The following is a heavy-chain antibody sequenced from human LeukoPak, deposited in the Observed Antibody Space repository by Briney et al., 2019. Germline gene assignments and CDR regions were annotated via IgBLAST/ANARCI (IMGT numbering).Heavy chain of an antibody. D-gene: IGHD4-17*01. J-gene: IGHJ4*02. V-gene: IGHV3-23*01. CDR3: ARPPTVTTWVFDY. CDR1: GFTFSTYA. CDR2: ISDSGGTT. Sequence: GGSLRLSCAASGFTFSTYAMSWVRQAPGKGLEWVSGISDSGGTTYYADSVKGRFTISRDNSKNTLYLQINSLRAEDTAVYYCARPPTVTTWVFDYWGQGTLVTVSS.